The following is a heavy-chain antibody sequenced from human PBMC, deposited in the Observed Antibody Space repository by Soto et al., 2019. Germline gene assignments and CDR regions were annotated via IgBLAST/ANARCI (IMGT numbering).Heavy chain of an antibody. V-gene: IGHV1-18*01. D-gene: IGHD5-12*01. Sequence: QAQLVQSGGEVKKPGASVKVSCKASGYTFTIYGINWVRQAPGQGLEWMGWISPDNGNTNYAQKLQGRVTMTTDTSTSTAYMELRSLSSDDTAVYYCARALGYSGYAGMDVWGEGTTVTVSS. CDR3: ARALGYSGYAGMDV. CDR2: ISPDNGNT. J-gene: IGHJ6*04. CDR1: GYTFTIYG.